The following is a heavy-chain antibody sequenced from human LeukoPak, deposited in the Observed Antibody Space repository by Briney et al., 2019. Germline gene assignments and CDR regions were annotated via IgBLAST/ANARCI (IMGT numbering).Heavy chain of an antibody. J-gene: IGHJ6*02. CDR2: FDPEDGET. CDR1: GYTLTELS. CDR3: ATTLYYYGMDV. D-gene: IGHD2/OR15-2a*01. Sequence: ASVKVSCKVSGYTLTELSMHWVRQAPGKGPEWMGGFDPEDGETIYAQKFQGRVTMTEDTSTDTAYMELSSLRSEDTAVYHCATTLYYYGMDVWGQGTTVTVSS. V-gene: IGHV1-24*01.